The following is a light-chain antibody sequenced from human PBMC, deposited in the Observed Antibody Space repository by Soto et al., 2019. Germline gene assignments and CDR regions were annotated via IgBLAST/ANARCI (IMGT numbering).Light chain of an antibody. CDR2: DAS. V-gene: IGKV1-5*01. J-gene: IGKJ4*01. Sequence: DIQMTQSPSTLSGSVGDRVTIPYRASQTISSWLAWYQQKPGKAPKLLIYDASSLESGVPSRFSGSGSGTEFTFTISSLQPEDIATYYCQQYDNLPLTFGGGTKVDIK. CDR3: QQYDNLPLT. CDR1: QTISSW.